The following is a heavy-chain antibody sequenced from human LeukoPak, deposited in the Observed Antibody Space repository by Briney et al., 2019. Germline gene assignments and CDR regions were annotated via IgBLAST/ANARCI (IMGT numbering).Heavy chain of an antibody. CDR2: IYYSGDT. J-gene: IGHJ6*03. Sequence: SETLSLTCTVSGGSISSSSYYWGWIRQPPGKGLEWIGSIYYSGDTYYNPSLKSRRVTISVDTSKNQFSLRLSSVTAADTAVYYCARHQWHYYFYMGVWGKGSTVTVSS. CDR1: GGSISSSSYY. D-gene: IGHD6-19*01. CDR3: ARHQWHYYFYMGV. V-gene: IGHV4-39*01.